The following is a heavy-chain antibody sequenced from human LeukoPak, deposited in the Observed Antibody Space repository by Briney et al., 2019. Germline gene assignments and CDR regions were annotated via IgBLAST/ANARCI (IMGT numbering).Heavy chain of an antibody. D-gene: IGHD1-26*01. CDR1: GFTFSNYA. CDR2: ISYDGSNK. CDR3: ARGSGSYPGGFDY. J-gene: IGHJ4*02. Sequence: PGGSLRLSCAASGFTFSNYAMHWVRQAPGKGLEWVAVISYDGSNKYYADSVKGRFTISRDNSKNTLYLQMNSLRAEDTAVYYCARGSGSYPGGFDYWGQGTLVTVSS. V-gene: IGHV3-30*04.